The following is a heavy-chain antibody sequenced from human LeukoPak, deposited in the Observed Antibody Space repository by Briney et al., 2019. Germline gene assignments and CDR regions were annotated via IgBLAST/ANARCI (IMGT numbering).Heavy chain of an antibody. CDR1: GGSISSGDYY. CDR2: IYYSGST. J-gene: IGHJ5*02. V-gene: IGHV4-30-4*01. D-gene: IGHD5-18*01. CDR3: AREAPGVDTAMDWFDP. Sequence: SETRSLTCTVSGGSISSGDYYWSWIRQPPGKGLEWIGYIYYSGSTYYNPSLKSRVTISVDTSKNQFSLKLSSVTAADTAVYYCAREAPGVDTAMDWFDPWGQGTLVTVSS.